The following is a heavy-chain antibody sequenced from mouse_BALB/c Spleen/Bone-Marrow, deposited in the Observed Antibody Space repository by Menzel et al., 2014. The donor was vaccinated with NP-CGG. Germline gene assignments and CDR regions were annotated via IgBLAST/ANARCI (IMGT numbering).Heavy chain of an antibody. D-gene: IGHD1-1*01. CDR1: GYTFTSFW. CDR3: TRYFYGGRDWYFDV. CDR2: VYPGSNDT. Sequence: EVQLQQSGTVLARPGASVKMSCKASGYTFTSFWMHWVKQRPGQGLEWIGAVYPGSNDTNYNQNFKGKAKLTAVTSTSTAYMEFSSLTNEDSAVYYCTRYFYGGRDWYFDVWGAGTTVTVSS. V-gene: IGHV1-5*01. J-gene: IGHJ1*01.